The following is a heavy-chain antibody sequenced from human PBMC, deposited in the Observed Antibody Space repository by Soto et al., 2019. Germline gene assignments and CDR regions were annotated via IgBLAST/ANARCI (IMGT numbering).Heavy chain of an antibody. CDR3: ARVSYPGIAAAFDY. CDR1: GFTFSSYS. D-gene: IGHD6-13*01. V-gene: IGHV3-21*01. CDR2: ISSSSSYI. J-gene: IGHJ4*02. Sequence: EVQLVESGGGLVKPGGSLRLSCAASGFTFSSYSMNWVRQAPGKGLEWVSSISSSSSYIYYADSVKGQFTISRDNAKNSLYLQMNSLRAEDTAVYYCARVSYPGIAAAFDYWGQGTLVTVSS.